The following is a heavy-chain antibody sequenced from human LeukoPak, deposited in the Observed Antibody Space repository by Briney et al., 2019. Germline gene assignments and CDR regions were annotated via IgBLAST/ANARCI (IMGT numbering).Heavy chain of an antibody. CDR2: IIPLFHST. D-gene: IGHD3-9*01. V-gene: IGHV1-69*01. CDR1: GDTFNNFG. J-gene: IGHJ3*02. Sequence: SVKVSCKASGDTFNNFGFSWVRQAPGHGLEWLGGIIPLFHSTDYAPKFQGRVTITADESTSSVYMELSSLRSEDTAVYYCASLLTYYDILTGQEAFDIWGQGTMVTVSS. CDR3: ASLLTYYDILTGQEAFDI.